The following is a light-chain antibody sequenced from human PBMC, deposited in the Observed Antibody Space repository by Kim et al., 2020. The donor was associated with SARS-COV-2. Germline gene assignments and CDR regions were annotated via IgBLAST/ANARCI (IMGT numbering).Light chain of an antibody. V-gene: IGLV1-44*01. CDR3: AAWDDSLNGPL. CDR1: NSNIGGNP. J-gene: IGLJ3*02. CDR2: SNN. Sequence: GQRLTISGSGGNSNIGGNPVTWYQQLPGTAPKLLIYSNNRRPSGVPDRFSASKSGTSASLAISGVQSEDEADYYCAAWDDSLNGPLFGGGTQLTVL.